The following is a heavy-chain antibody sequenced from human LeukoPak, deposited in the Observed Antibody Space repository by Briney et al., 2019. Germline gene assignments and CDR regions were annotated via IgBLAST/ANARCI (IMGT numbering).Heavy chain of an antibody. CDR1: GFTFSSYA. Sequence: PGGSLRLSCAASGFTFSSYAMSWVRQAPGKGLEWVSAISDSGGSTYYADSVKGRFTISRDNSKNTLYLQMNSLRAEDTAVYYCAKDAVKSCTNGVCFTNWFDPWGQGTLVTVSS. J-gene: IGHJ5*02. CDR3: AKDAVKSCTNGVCFTNWFDP. V-gene: IGHV3-23*01. D-gene: IGHD2-8*01. CDR2: ISDSGGST.